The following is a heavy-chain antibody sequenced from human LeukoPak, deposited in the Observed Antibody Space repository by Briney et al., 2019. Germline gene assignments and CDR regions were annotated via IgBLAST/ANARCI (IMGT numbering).Heavy chain of an antibody. D-gene: IGHD5-18*01. J-gene: IGHJ4*02. V-gene: IGHV3-23*01. CDR1: GFTFSSYA. CDR3: AKRGYSYGGVPTFDY. Sequence: GGSLRLSCAASGFTFSSYAMSWVRQAPGKGLEWVSAISGSGGSTYCADSVKGRFTISRDNSKNTLYLQMNSLRAEDTAVYYCAKRGYSYGGVPTFDYWGQGTLVTASS. CDR2: ISGSGGST.